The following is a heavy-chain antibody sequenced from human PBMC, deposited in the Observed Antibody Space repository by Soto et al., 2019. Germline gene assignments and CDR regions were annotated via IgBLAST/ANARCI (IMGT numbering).Heavy chain of an antibody. J-gene: IGHJ4*02. CDR2: IFYTGST. CDR3: ARVQATLYRHYYFDY. Sequence: SETLALTCSVSGGTINSGAYFWSWIRQPPGKGLEWIGSIFYTGSTYYSPSLKSRASMSMDTSKNLISLRLRSLTAADTAVYFCARVQATLYRHYYFDYWGQGTPVTVSS. V-gene: IGHV4-30-4*01. D-gene: IGHD5-12*01. CDR1: GGTINSGAYF.